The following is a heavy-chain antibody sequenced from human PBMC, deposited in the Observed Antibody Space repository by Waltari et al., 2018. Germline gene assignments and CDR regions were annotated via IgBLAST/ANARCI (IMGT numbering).Heavy chain of an antibody. CDR2: INPNSVGT. J-gene: IGHJ5*02. Sequence: QVQLVQSGAEVKKPGASVKVSCKASGYTFTGYYMHWVRQAPGQGLEWMGWINPNSVGTNYAQKFQGRVTMTRDTSISTAYMELSRLRSDDTAVYYCAAEPIAVAGTGWFDPWGQGTLVTVSS. CDR3: AAEPIAVAGTGWFDP. V-gene: IGHV1-2*02. D-gene: IGHD6-19*01. CDR1: GYTFTGYY.